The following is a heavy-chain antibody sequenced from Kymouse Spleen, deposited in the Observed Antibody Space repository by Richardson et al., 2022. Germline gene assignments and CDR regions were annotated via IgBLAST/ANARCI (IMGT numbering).Heavy chain of an antibody. CDR3: ARGPGIAVAGGRYYGMDV. Sequence: QVQLVESGGGVVQPGRSLRLSCAASGFTFSSYGMHWVRQAPGKGLEWVAVIWYDGSNKYYADSVKGRFTISRDNSKNTLYLQMNSLRAEDTAVYYCARGPGIAVAGGRYYGMDVWGQGTTVTVSS. CDR2: IWYDGSNK. V-gene: IGHV3-33*01. CDR1: GFTFSSYG. J-gene: IGHJ6*02. D-gene: IGHD6-19*01.